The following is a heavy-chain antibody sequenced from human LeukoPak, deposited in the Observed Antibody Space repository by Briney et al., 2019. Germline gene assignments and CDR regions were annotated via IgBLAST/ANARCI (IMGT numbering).Heavy chain of an antibody. CDR1: GFTVRRYS. D-gene: IGHD3-3*01. CDR3: ARDTSIFGVVTKPFDY. CDR2: ISISSSYI. J-gene: IGHJ4*02. V-gene: IGHV3-21*01. Sequence: GGSLRLSCAASGFTVRRYSMNWVRQAPGKGLEWVSSISISSSYIYYADSVKGRFTISRDNAKNSLYLQMSSLRAEDTAVYYCARDTSIFGVVTKPFDYWGQGTLVTVSS.